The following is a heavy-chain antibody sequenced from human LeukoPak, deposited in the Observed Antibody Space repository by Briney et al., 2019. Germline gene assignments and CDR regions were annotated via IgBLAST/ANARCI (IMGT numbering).Heavy chain of an antibody. J-gene: IGHJ4*02. CDR3: ARVTGYSSGWYIGY. CDR2: IYYSGST. D-gene: IGHD6-19*01. CDR1: GGSISSSSYY. V-gene: IGHV4-39*01. Sequence: PSETLSPTCTVSGGSISSSSYYWGWIRQPPGKGLEWIGSIYYSGSTYYNPSLKSRVTISVDTSKNQFSLKLSSVTAADTAVYYCARVTGYSSGWYIGYWGQGTLVTVSS.